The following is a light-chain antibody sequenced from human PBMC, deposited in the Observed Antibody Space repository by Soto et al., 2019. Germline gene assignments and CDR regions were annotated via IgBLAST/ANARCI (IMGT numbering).Light chain of an antibody. V-gene: IGLV1-47*02. J-gene: IGLJ7*01. CDR1: SSNIETND. Sequence: QSVLTQPPSASGTPGQRVTISCSGSSSNIETNDIYWHQQLPGSAPKLLIYSNDQRPSGVPDRFSASKSGTSASLAISGLRSEDDGEYFCATWADSLSGVVFGGGTQLTVL. CDR2: SND. CDR3: ATWADSLSGVV.